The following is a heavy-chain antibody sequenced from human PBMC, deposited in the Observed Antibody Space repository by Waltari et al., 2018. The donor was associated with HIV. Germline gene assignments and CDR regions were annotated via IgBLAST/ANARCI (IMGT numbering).Heavy chain of an antibody. V-gene: IGHV3-53*01. CDR2: IYSGSAT. D-gene: IGHD3-10*01. J-gene: IGHJ3*02. CDR1: GNRGVNHH. CDR3: TREWSGVYGCNAFDI. Sequence: VTLVESGGGFIHPGGSLRLACGVSGNRGVNHHLSWVRQAPGKGLEWVSVIYSGSATEYAESVRGRFVISRDNSKNKLFLEMNGLRAEDTAIYFCTREWSGVYGCNAFDIWGQGSSVIVSS.